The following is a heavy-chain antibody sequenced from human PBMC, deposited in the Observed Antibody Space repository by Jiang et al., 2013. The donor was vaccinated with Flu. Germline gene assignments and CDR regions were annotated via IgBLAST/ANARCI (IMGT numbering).Heavy chain of an antibody. D-gene: IGHD3-16*02. CDR1: GFTFSSYT. CDR3: ARDMITFGGVIVPGAFDI. V-gene: IGHV3-21*01. CDR2: ISSFGTSI. J-gene: IGHJ3*02. Sequence: GLVKPGGSLRLSCAASGFTFSSYTMNWVRQAPGKGLEWVSSISSFGTSIYYADSVKGRFTISRDFAKYSLYLQMNSLTAEDTAVYYCARDMITFGGVIVPGAFDIWGQGTMVTVSS.